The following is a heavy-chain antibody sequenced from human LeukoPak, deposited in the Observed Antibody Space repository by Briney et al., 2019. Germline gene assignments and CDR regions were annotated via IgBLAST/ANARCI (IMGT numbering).Heavy chain of an antibody. D-gene: IGHD5-18*01. CDR3: ARDGYSYGLRFDY. Sequence: PSETLSLTCTVSGGPISSYYWSWIRQPAGKGLEWIGRIYTSGSTNYNPSLKSRVTISVDKSKNQFSLKLSSVTAADTAVYYCARDGYSYGLRFDYWGQGTLVTVSS. CDR1: GGPISSYY. CDR2: IYTSGST. V-gene: IGHV4-4*07. J-gene: IGHJ4*02.